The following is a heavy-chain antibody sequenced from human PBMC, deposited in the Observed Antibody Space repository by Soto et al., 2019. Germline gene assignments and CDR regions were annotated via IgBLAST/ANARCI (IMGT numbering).Heavy chain of an antibody. V-gene: IGHV1-69*02. J-gene: IGHJ6*02. Sequence: SVKVSCKASGGTFSSHTISWVRQAAGQGLEWMGRIIPILGITSYAQKFQGRVTMTADKSTSTAYMELSSLRCEDTAVYYCARTPGRVPASLYGMDVWGQGTTVTVSS. CDR1: GGTFSSHT. D-gene: IGHD2-2*01. CDR3: ARTPGRVPASLYGMDV. CDR2: IIPILGIT.